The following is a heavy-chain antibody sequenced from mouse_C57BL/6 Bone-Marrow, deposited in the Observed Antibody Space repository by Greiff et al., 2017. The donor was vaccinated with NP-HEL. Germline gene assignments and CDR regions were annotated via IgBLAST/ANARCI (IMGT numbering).Heavy chain of an antibody. J-gene: IGHJ3*01. CDR1: GFTFSSYA. CDR3: ARSGALLLRTWFAY. CDR2: ISDGGSYT. V-gene: IGHV5-4*03. D-gene: IGHD1-1*01. Sequence: DVMLVESGGGLVKPGGSLKLSCAASGFTFSSYAMSWVRQTPEKRLEWVATISDGGSYTYYPDNVKGRFTISRDNAKNNLYLKMSHLKSEDTAMYYCARSGALLLRTWFAYWGRGTLVTVSA.